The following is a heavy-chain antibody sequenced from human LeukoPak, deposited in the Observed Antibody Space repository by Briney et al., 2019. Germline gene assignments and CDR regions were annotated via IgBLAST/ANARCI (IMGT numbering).Heavy chain of an antibody. CDR3: ARPSGSYYSDFDY. D-gene: IGHD1-26*01. J-gene: IGHJ4*02. V-gene: IGHV1-2*02. CDR2: INPNSGGT. Sequence: ASVKVSCKASGYTFTGYYMHWVRQAPGQGLEWMGWINPNSGGTNYAQKFQGRVTMTRDTSISTAYMELSRPRSDDTAVYYCARPSGSYYSDFDYWGQGTLVTVSS. CDR1: GYTFTGYY.